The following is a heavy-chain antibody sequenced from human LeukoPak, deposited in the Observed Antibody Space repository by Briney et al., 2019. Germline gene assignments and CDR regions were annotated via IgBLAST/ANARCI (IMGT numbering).Heavy chain of an antibody. CDR2: IYHSGST. CDR3: ARVVGSSWYYFDY. D-gene: IGHD6-13*01. V-gene: IGHV4-38-2*02. J-gene: IGHJ4*02. CDR1: GYSISSGYY. Sequence: PPETLSLTCTVSGYSISSGYYWGWIRQPPGKGLEWIGSIYHSGSTYYNPSLKSRVTISVDTSKNQFSLKLSSVTAADTAVYYCARVVGSSWYYFDYWGQGTLVTVSS.